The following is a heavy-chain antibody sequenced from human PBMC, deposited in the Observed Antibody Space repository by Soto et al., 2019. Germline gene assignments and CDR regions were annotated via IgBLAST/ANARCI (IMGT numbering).Heavy chain of an antibody. Sequence: PSETLSLTCAVYGGSFSGYYWSWIRQPPGKGLEWIREINHSGSTNYNPSLKSRVTISVDTSKNQFSLKLSSVTAADTAVYYCARGRTVAGTFDPWGQGTLVTVSS. CDR3: ARGRTVAGTFDP. J-gene: IGHJ5*02. D-gene: IGHD6-19*01. CDR2: INHSGST. CDR1: GGSFSGYY. V-gene: IGHV4-34*01.